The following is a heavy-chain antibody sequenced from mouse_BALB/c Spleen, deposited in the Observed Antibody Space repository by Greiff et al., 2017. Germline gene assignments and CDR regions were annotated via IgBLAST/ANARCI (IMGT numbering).Heavy chain of an antibody. V-gene: IGHV5-17*02. Sequence: EVNVVESGGGLVQPGGSRKLSCAASGFTFSSFGMHWVRQAPEKGLEWVAYISSGSSTIYYADTVKGRFTISRDNPKNTLFLQMTSLRSEDTDMYCASTGCVLRNYYAMDYWGQGTSVTVSS. D-gene: IGHD1-1*01. CDR1: GFTFSSFG. CDR3: STGCVLRNYYAMDY. J-gene: IGHJ4*01. CDR2: ISSGSSTI.